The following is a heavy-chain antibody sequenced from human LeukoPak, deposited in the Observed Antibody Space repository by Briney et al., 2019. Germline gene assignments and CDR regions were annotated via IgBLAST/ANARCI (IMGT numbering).Heavy chain of an antibody. Sequence: EINHSGSTNYTPSLKRRVTISVDTSKNQLSLKVSSVTAADTGVYYCARGRGEVITPIDYCGQGTLVTVSS. CDR2: INHSGST. CDR3: ARGRGEVITPIDY. V-gene: IGHV4-34*13. J-gene: IGHJ4*02. D-gene: IGHD3-22*01.